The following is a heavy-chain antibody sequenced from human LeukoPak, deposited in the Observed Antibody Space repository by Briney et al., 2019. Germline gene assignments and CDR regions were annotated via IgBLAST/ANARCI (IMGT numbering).Heavy chain of an antibody. V-gene: IGHV3-72*01. D-gene: IGHD1-26*01. CDR3: GKYLQTTVGANDY. Sequence: PGGSLRLSCAASGFTFSDHYMDWVRQAPGKGLEWVGRTRNKANSYTTEYTASVKGRFTISRDDSKNSLYLQMNSLKTEDTAVYYCGKYLQTTVGANDYWGRGTLVTVSS. J-gene: IGHJ4*02. CDR2: TRNKANSYTT. CDR1: GFTFSDHY.